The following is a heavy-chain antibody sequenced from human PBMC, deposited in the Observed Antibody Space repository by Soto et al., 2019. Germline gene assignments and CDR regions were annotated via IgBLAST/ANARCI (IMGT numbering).Heavy chain of an antibody. CDR3: ARGSSGRGMWAAGTFFDY. J-gene: IGHJ4*02. CDR2: INHSGST. CDR1: GGSFSGYY. D-gene: IGHD6-13*01. Sequence: PSETLSLTCAVYGGSFSGYYWSLIRQPPGKGLEWIGEINHSGSTNYNPSLKSRVTISVDTSKNQFSLKLSSVTAADTAVYYCARGSSGRGMWAAGTFFDYWGQGTLVTVSS. V-gene: IGHV4-34*01.